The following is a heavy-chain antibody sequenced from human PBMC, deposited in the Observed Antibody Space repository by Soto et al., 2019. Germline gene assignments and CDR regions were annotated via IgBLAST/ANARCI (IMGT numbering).Heavy chain of an antibody. CDR2: ISWNSGSI. J-gene: IGHJ3*02. Sequence: EVQLVESGGGLVQPGRSLRLSCAASGFTFDDYAMHWVRQAPGKGLEWVSGISWNSGSIGYADSVKGRFTISRDNAKNSLYLQMNSLRAEDTALYYCAKGGLGDILTGFYQRAFDIWGQGTMVTVSS. CDR1: GFTFDDYA. D-gene: IGHD3-9*01. V-gene: IGHV3-9*01. CDR3: AKGGLGDILTGFYQRAFDI.